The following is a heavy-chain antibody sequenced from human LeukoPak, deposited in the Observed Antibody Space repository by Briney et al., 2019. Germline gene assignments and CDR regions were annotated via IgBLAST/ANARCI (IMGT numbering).Heavy chain of an antibody. D-gene: IGHD3-22*01. CDR2: IYYSGST. Sequence: SETLSLTCTVSGGSISSYYWSWIRQPPGKGLEWIGYIYYSGSTNYNPFLKSRVTISVDTSKNQFSLKLSSVTAADTAVYYCARDLSGYDDAFDIWGKGQWSPSLQ. CDR1: GGSISSYY. CDR3: ARDLSGYDDAFDI. J-gene: IGHJ3*02. V-gene: IGHV4-59*01.